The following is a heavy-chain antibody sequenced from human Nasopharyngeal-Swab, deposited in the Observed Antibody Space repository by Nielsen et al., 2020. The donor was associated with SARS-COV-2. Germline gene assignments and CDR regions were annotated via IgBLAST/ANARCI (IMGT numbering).Heavy chain of an antibody. J-gene: IGHJ5*02. CDR2: INHSRST. CDR3: ARGGAAAGTGVWWFDP. D-gene: IGHD6-13*01. V-gene: IGHV4-34*01. Sequence: GSLRLSCAVYGGSFSGYYWSWIRQPPGKGLEWIGEINHSRSTNYNPSLKSRVTISVDTSKNQFSLKLSSVTAADTAVYYCARGGAAAGTGVWWFDPWGQGTLVTVSS. CDR1: GGSFSGYY.